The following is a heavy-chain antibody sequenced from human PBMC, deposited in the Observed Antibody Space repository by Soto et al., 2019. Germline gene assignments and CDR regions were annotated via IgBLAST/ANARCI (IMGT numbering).Heavy chain of an antibody. CDR3: ASGVSLYWYFDL. CDR2: INAGNGNT. V-gene: IGHV1-3*01. CDR1: GYTFTSYA. Sequence: QVQLVQSGAEVKKPGASVKVSCKASGYTFTSYAMHWVRQAPGQRLEWMGWINAGNGNTKYSQKFQGRVTITRDTSPSTAYMELSSLRSEDTAVYYCASGVSLYWYFDLWGRGTLVTVSS. D-gene: IGHD2-8*01. J-gene: IGHJ2*01.